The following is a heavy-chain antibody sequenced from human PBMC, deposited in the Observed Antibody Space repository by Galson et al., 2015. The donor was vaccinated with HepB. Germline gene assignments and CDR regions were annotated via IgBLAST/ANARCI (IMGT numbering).Heavy chain of an antibody. Sequence: SLRLSCAASGFTFSDHYMDWVRQAPGKGLEWVGRTRNKANSYTTEYAASVKGRFTISRDDSKNSLYLQMNSLKTEDTAVYYCARSTGVPYYCYYGMDVWGQGTTVTVSS. D-gene: IGHD2-2*01. CDR2: TRNKANSYTT. CDR1: GFTFSDHY. J-gene: IGHJ6*02. V-gene: IGHV3-72*01. CDR3: ARSTGVPYYCYYGMDV.